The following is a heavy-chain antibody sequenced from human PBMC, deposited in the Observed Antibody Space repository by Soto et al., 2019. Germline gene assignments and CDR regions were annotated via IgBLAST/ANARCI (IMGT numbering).Heavy chain of an antibody. D-gene: IGHD3-22*01. CDR3: ARGTPTYYDSSGYYLDYPYYGMEV. CDR2: IIPIFGTA. J-gene: IGHJ6*01. CDR1: GGTFSSYA. V-gene: IGHV1-69*13. Sequence: SVKVSCKASGGTFSSYAISWVRQAPGQGLEWMGGIIPIFGTANYAQKFQGRVTITADESTSTAYMELSSLRSEDTAVYYCARGTPTYYDSSGYYLDYPYYGMEVWGQGTSVTVSS.